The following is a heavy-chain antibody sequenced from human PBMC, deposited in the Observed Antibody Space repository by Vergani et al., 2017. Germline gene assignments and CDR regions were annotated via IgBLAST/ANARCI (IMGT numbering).Heavy chain of an antibody. CDR2: IHTSGST. J-gene: IGHJ4*02. CDR1: GGSINSHNYY. D-gene: IGHD2-15*01. CDR3: ARGSCIGASCDKTLFDY. Sequence: QVQLQESGPGLVKPSQTLSLTCTVSGGSINSHNYYWSWIRQPAGKGLEWIGRIHTSGSTNYNPSLKSRVTMSEDTSKNQLSLNLTAVTAADTAVYFCARGSCIGASCDKTLFDYWGQGILVTVSS. V-gene: IGHV4-61*02.